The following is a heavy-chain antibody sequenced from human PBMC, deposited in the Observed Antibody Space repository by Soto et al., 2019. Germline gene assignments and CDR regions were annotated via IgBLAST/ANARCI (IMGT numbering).Heavy chain of an antibody. V-gene: IGHV3-23*01. Sequence: EVQLLESGGALVQPGGSLRLSCEASGFTYVKYAMSWVRQAPGEGLEWVSGISGDAGRTFYADSVKGRFTISRDNSKNTVYLQMISLRVEDTAVYSCVKDTVVVINGGDFDYWGQGTLVTVSS. CDR1: GFTYVKYA. D-gene: IGHD3-22*01. CDR3: VKDTVVVINGGDFDY. J-gene: IGHJ4*02. CDR2: ISGDAGRT.